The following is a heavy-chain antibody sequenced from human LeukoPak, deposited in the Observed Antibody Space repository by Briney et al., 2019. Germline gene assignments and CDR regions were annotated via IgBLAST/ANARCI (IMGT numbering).Heavy chain of an antibody. CDR3: AKDYRWLVPRAGHFDY. D-gene: IGHD6-19*01. CDR2: ISYDGSNK. CDR1: GFTFTSYG. V-gene: IGHV3-30*18. Sequence: GGSLRLSCAASGFTFTSYGMHWVRQAPGKGLEWVAVISYDGSNKYYADSVKGRFTISRDNSKNTLYLQMNSLRAEDTAVYYCAKDYRWLVPRAGHFDYWGQGTLVTVSS. J-gene: IGHJ4*02.